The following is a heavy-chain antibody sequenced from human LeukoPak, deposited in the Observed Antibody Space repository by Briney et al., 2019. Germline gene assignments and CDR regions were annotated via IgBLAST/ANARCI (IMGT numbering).Heavy chain of an antibody. Sequence: GESLQISCKGSGYSFTSYWIGWVRQMPGKGLEWMGIIYPGDSDTRYSPSFQGQVTISADKSISTAYLQWSSLKASDTAIYYCARQAVPVAKYFQYWGQGTLVTVSS. J-gene: IGHJ1*01. D-gene: IGHD2-2*01. CDR2: IYPGDSDT. CDR3: ARQAVPVAKYFQY. CDR1: GYSFTSYW. V-gene: IGHV5-51*01.